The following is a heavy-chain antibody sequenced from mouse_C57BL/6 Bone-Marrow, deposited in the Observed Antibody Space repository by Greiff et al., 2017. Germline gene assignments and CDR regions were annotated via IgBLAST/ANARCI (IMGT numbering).Heavy chain of an antibody. J-gene: IGHJ3*01. CDR3: AKMNWAWFAY. D-gene: IGHD4-1*01. Sequence: VQLVESGPGLVQPSQSLSITCTVSGFSLTSYGVHWVRQPPGKGLEWLGVIWSGGSPDYNAAFISRLSISKDNSKSQVFFKMNSLQADDTAIYYCAKMNWAWFAYWGQGTLVTVSA. CDR1: GFSLTSYG. V-gene: IGHV2-4*01. CDR2: IWSGGSP.